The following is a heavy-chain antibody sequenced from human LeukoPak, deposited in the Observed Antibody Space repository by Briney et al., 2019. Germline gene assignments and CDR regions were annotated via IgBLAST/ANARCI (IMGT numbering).Heavy chain of an antibody. Sequence: SETLSLTCSVSGGSISGNYYWGWIRQPPGKGLEWIGSIFYSGESEKNPSLKNRVTVSLDTSKNQFFLKVTSVTVADTAVYFCARLGDVEVNGGTLDYWGRGTLVTVSS. CDR2: IFYSGES. J-gene: IGHJ4*02. D-gene: IGHD3-16*01. V-gene: IGHV4-39*01. CDR1: GGSISGNYY. CDR3: ARLGDVEVNGGTLDY.